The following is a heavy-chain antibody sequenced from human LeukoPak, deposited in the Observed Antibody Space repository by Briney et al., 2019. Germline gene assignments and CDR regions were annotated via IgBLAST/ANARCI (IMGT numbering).Heavy chain of an antibody. CDR3: VRHSSTFFDY. Sequence: ASVKVSCKASGFTFTGLHMHWVRQAPGQGLEWMGWINPDSGGTNYAQKFQGRVTMTRDTSITTAYMELSSLRSDDTAVYYCVRHSSTFFDYWGQGTLVTVSS. J-gene: IGHJ4*02. D-gene: IGHD6-19*01. V-gene: IGHV1-2*02. CDR2: INPDSGGT. CDR1: GFTFTGLH.